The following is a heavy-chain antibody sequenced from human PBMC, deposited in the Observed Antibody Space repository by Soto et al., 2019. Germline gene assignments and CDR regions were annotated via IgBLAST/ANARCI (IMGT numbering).Heavy chain of an antibody. CDR2: TNANLGTG. D-gene: IGHD5-18*01. V-gene: IGHV1-69*06. J-gene: IGHJ4*02. Sequence: QVQLVQSGAEVKKPGSTVKVSCKASGGTFSSYPISWVRQAPGQGLEWMGGTNANLGTGNYAQKFQGRLTITTDISTTTAYMELSTLRSEDTAVYYCARRDSRGYFRYFANWGQGTLVTVSS. CDR1: GGTFSSYP. CDR3: ARRDSRGYFRYFAN.